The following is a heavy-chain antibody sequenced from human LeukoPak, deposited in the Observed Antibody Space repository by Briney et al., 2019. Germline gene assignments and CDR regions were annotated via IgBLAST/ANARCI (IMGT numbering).Heavy chain of an antibody. V-gene: IGHV3-23*01. CDR1: GFTFSNYA. CDR2: VGDSGGST. J-gene: IGHJ4*02. D-gene: IGHD3-22*01. CDR3: ASSGAGFDSSGYNY. Sequence: GGSLRLSCAASGFTFSNYAMIWVRQAPGRGLEWVSGVGDSGGSTYYADSVKGRFTISRDNSKNTLYLQMGSLRAEDMAVYYCASSGAGFDSSGYNYWGQGTLVTVSS.